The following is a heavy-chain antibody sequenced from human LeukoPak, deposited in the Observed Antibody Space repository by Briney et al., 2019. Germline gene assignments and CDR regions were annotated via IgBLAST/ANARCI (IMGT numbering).Heavy chain of an antibody. CDR1: AYTFTGFY. CDR2: MNPNTGDT. CDR3: ARDRAGSVRHFDY. J-gene: IGHJ4*02. D-gene: IGHD5/OR15-5a*01. Sequence: ASVKVSCKASAYTFTGFYIHWVRQAPGQGLEWMGWMNPNTGDTNYAQSFQGRVSMTGDTSITTVYMELNTLRSDDTAVYFCARDRAGSVRHFDYWGQGTLVTVSS. V-gene: IGHV1-2*02.